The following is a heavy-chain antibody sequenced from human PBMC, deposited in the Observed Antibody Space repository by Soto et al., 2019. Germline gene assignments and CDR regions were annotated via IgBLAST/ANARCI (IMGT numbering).Heavy chain of an antibody. Sequence: ASVKVSCKASGGTFSSYAISWVRQAPGQGLEWMGGIIPIFGTANYAQKFQGRVTITADESMSTAYMELSSLRSEDTAVYYCAVGYDEWLRLDYWGQGTLVTVSS. CDR1: GGTFSSYA. CDR2: IIPIFGTA. D-gene: IGHD5-12*01. J-gene: IGHJ4*02. CDR3: AVGYDEWLRLDY. V-gene: IGHV1-69*13.